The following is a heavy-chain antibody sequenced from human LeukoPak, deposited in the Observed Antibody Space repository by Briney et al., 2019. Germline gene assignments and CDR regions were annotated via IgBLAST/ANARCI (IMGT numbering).Heavy chain of an antibody. CDR1: GYSFTSYW. CDR2: IYPGDSDT. CDR3: ARLNLDTRILRFLEWHRKYFDL. D-gene: IGHD3-3*01. Sequence: GESLKISCKGSGYSFTSYWIGWVRQMPGKGLEWMGIIYPGDSDTRYSPSFQGQVTISADKSISTAYLQWSSLKASDTAMYYCARLNLDTRILRFLEWHRKYFDLWGRGTLVTVSS. J-gene: IGHJ2*01. V-gene: IGHV5-51*01.